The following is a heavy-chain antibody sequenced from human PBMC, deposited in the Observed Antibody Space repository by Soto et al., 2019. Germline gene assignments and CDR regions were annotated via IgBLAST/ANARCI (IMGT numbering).Heavy chain of an antibody. CDR2: ISGSGGST. CDR3: AKAELGYSSGWFQEYFQH. Sequence: PGGSVRLSFVAAGCAFIGYAMSWVRQAPGKGLEWVSAISGSGGSTYYADSVKGRFTISRDNSKNTLYLQMNSLRAEDTAVYYCAKAELGYSSGWFQEYFQHWGQGTLVTVSS. CDR1: GCAFIGYA. V-gene: IGHV3-23*01. J-gene: IGHJ1*01. D-gene: IGHD6-19*01.